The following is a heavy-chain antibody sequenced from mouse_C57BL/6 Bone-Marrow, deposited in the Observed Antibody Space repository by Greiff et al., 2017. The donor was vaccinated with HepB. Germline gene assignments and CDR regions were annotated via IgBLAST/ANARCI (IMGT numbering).Heavy chain of an antibody. D-gene: IGHD2-1*01. Sequence: QVQLQQPGAELVKPGASVKMSCKASGYTFTSYWITWVKQRPGQGLEWIGDIYPGSGSTNYNEKFKSKATLTVDTSSSTAYMQLSSLTSEDSAVYYSARGGYGNSHWYFDVWGTGTTVTVSS. V-gene: IGHV1-55*01. CDR1: GYTFTSYW. J-gene: IGHJ1*03. CDR2: IYPGSGST. CDR3: ARGGYGNSHWYFDV.